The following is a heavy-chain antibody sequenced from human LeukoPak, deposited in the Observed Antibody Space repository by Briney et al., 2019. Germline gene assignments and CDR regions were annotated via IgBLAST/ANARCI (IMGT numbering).Heavy chain of an antibody. D-gene: IGHD1-1*01. CDR3: ARALQLERREPPYYYGMDV. CDR1: GYTFTSYG. CDR2: ISAYNGNT. J-gene: IGHJ6*02. Sequence: ASVEVSCKASGYTFTSYGISWVRQAPGQGLEWMGWISAYNGNTNYAQKLQGRVTMTTDTSTSTAYMELRSLRSDDTAVYYCARALQLERREPPYYYGMDVWGQGTTVTVSS. V-gene: IGHV1-18*01.